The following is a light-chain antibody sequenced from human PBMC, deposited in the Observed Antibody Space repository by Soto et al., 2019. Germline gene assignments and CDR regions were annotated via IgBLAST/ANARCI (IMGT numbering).Light chain of an antibody. CDR3: QQYDDYPLT. CDR1: QSIKNW. V-gene: IGKV1-5*01. CDR2: DAS. J-gene: IGKJ4*01. Sequence: DIQMTQSPSTLSASVGDRVTITCRASQSIKNWLAWYQQKPGTAPKFMIYDASTLGSGVPSRFSGSGSGTEFTLTISSLQADDLATYFCQQYDDYPLTFGGGTKVEIK.